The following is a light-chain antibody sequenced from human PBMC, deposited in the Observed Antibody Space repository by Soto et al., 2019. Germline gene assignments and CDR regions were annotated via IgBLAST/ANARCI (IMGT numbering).Light chain of an antibody. J-gene: IGKJ2*02. CDR3: QQYYGSRCT. Sequence: EIVLTQAPGTQSLSPRERATLSCRASQSLTSSYLAWYQQKPGQAPRPLIYATASRVTGIPDRFSGGGSGTDFTLAISRLEPEDFAVYYCQQYYGSRCTFGEGTKLEIK. V-gene: IGKV3-20*01. CDR2: ATA. CDR1: QSLTSSY.